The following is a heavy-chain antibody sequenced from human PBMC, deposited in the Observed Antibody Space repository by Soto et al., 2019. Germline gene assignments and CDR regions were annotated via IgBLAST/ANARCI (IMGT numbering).Heavy chain of an antibody. CDR3: ARDPRIAVAGLGAFDI. CDR2: TYYRSKWYN. D-gene: IGHD6-19*01. CDR1: GDSVSSNSAA. V-gene: IGHV6-1*01. Sequence: PSQTLSLTCAISGDSVSSNSAAWNWIRQSPSRGLEWLGRTYYRSKWYNDYAVSVKSRITINPDTSKKQFSLQLNSVTPEDTVVYYCARDPRIAVAGLGAFDIWGQGTMVTVSS. J-gene: IGHJ3*02.